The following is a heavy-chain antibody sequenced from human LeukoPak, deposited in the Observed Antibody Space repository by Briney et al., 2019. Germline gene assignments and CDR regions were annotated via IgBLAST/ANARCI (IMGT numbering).Heavy chain of an antibody. D-gene: IGHD2-8*01. CDR2: IYPGDSDT. CDR3: ARGMVYATPQGIGYFDY. V-gene: IGHV5-51*01. Sequence: GESLKISCKGSGYSFTSYWIGWVRQMPGKGLEGMGIIYPGDSDTRYSPSFQGQVTISADKSISTAYLQWSSLKASDTAMYYCARGMVYATPQGIGYFDYWGQGTLVTVSS. J-gene: IGHJ4*02. CDR1: GYSFTSYW.